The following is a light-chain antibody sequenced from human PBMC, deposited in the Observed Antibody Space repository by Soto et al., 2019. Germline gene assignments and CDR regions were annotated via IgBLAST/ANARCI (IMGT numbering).Light chain of an antibody. CDR2: KAS. CDR1: QTSSSW. J-gene: IGKJ1*01. V-gene: IGKV1-5*03. Sequence: DIPMTQSPSTLSGSVGDRVTITCRASQTSSSWLAWYQQKPGKAPKLLIYKASTLKSGVPSRFSGSGSGTAFLLTTSSLQPDDLAPYYCQHFNSYSAAFGQGTKVELK. CDR3: QHFNSYSAA.